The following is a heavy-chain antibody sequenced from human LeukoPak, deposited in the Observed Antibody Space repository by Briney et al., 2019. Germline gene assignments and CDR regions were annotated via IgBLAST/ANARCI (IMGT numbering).Heavy chain of an antibody. CDR3: ATAGTGGSPGPCYMDV. CDR2: ISGSAGTT. V-gene: IGHV3-23*01. CDR1: GFTFSSYA. Sequence: GGSLRLSCAASGFTFSSYAMRGVRQAPGKGGEGVSAISGSAGTTYSAASVKGPFTPSRDNSNTTLYLQMNSLRAEDTPVYYCATAGTGGSPGPCYMDVWGKGTPVTVSS. D-gene: IGHD1-26*01. J-gene: IGHJ6*03.